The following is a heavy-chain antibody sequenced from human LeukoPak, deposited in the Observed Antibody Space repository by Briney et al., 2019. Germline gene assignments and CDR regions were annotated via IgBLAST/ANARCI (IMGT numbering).Heavy chain of an antibody. J-gene: IGHJ3*02. CDR3: AKLGSNAFDI. Sequence: GGSLRLSCAASGFTFDDYAMHWVRQAPGKGLGWVSGISWNSGSIGYADSVKGRFTISRDNAKNSLYLQMNSLRAEDMALYYCAKLGSNAFDIWGQGTMVTVSS. D-gene: IGHD1-26*01. V-gene: IGHV3-9*03. CDR1: GFTFDDYA. CDR2: ISWNSGSI.